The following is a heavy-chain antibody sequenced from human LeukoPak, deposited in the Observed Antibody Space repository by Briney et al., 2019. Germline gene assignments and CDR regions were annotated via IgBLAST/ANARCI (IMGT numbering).Heavy chain of an antibody. D-gene: IGHD6-13*01. CDR3: ARPGSFNNWFDP. V-gene: IGHV4-39*01. Sequence: PSETLSLTCTVSGGSISSSSYYWGWLRQPPGKGLEWIGSIYYSGSTYYNPSLKSRVTISVDTSKNQFSLKLSSVTAADTAVYYCARPGSFNNWFDPWGQGTLVTVSS. J-gene: IGHJ5*02. CDR2: IYYSGST. CDR1: GGSISSSSYY.